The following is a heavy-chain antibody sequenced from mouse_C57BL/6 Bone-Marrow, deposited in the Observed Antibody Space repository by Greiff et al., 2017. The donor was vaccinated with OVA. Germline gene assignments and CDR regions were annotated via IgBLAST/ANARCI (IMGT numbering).Heavy chain of an antibody. CDR2: ISYDGSN. V-gene: IGHV3-6*01. Sequence: EVQLVESGPGLVKPSQSLSLTCSVTGYSITSGYYWNWIRQFPGNKLEWMGYISYDGSNNYNPSLKNRISITRDTSKNQFFLTLNSVTTEDTATYYCASYYGSSYPYYFDYWGQGTTLTVSS. CDR1: GYSITSGYY. CDR3: ASYYGSSYPYYFDY. J-gene: IGHJ2*01. D-gene: IGHD1-1*01.